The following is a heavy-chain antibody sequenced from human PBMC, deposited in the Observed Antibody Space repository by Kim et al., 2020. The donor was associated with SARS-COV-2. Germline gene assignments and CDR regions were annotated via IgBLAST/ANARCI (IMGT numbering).Heavy chain of an antibody. CDR3: ASLVVAATQTYGMDV. J-gene: IGHJ6*02. V-gene: IGHV3-30*03. Sequence: GGSLRLSCAASGFTFSSYGMHWVRQAPGKGLEWVAVISYDGSNKYYADSVKGRFTISRDNSKNTLYLQMNSLRAEDTAVYYCASLVVAATQTYGMDVWGQGTTVTVSS. D-gene: IGHD2-15*01. CDR2: ISYDGSNK. CDR1: GFTFSSYG.